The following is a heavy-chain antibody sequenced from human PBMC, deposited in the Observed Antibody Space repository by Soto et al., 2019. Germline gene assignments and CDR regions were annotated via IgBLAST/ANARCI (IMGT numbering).Heavy chain of an antibody. D-gene: IGHD1-26*01. CDR1: GGSISFYY. Sequence: SLTCTISGGSISFYYWSWIRQSPRQVLEWIGYVYDNGRPYYSPSLKSRVIISADTSKNQISLKLTSATAADTAVYYCARGVGSSPPKYWGRGAPVIVSS. CDR2: VYDNGRP. J-gene: IGHJ4*02. CDR3: ARGVGSSPPKY. V-gene: IGHV4-59*01.